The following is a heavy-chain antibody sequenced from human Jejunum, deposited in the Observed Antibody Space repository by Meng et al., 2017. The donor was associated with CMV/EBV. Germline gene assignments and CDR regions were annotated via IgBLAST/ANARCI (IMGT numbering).Heavy chain of an antibody. D-gene: IGHD6-25*01. J-gene: IGHJ4*02. CDR3: ARGGTGYSSGQLAY. V-gene: IGHV4-31*02. CDR1: GDSISTAGYS. CDR2: IYYSGPT. Sequence: SGDSISTAGYSWSWIRQHPGKGLEWIGYIYYSGPTYYNPSLKSRVTMSVDTAENQFSLNVSSVTAADTAVYYCARGGTGYSSGQLAYWGQGTLVTVSS.